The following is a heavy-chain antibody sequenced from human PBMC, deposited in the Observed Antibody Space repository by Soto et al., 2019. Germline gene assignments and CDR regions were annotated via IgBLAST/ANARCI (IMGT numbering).Heavy chain of an antibody. CDR1: GFTFTTYS. D-gene: IGHD6-19*01. CDR2: ISTSSSTI. CDR3: VPGQFRPDC. V-gene: IGHV3-48*01. J-gene: IGHJ4*02. Sequence: EVQLVESGGGLVQPGWSLRLSCEASGFTFTTYSMNWVRQAPGKGLEWISYISTSSSTIYYADSVKGRFTISRDNAKNSVYLQMNSLRSEDTAVYYCVPGQFRPDCWGQGTLVTVSS.